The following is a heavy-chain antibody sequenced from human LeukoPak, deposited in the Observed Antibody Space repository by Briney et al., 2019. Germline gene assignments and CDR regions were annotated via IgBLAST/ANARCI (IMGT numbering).Heavy chain of an antibody. D-gene: IGHD6-19*01. CDR2: ISGSVGST. CDR1: GFTFSSYA. Sequence: GGSLRLSCAASGFTFSSYAMSWVRQAPGKGLEWVSAISGSVGSTYHADSVKGRFTISRDNSKNTLHLQMNSLRAEDTAVFYCARLIGWSRFDPWGQGALVTASS. J-gene: IGHJ5*02. CDR3: ARLIGWSRFDP. V-gene: IGHV3-23*01.